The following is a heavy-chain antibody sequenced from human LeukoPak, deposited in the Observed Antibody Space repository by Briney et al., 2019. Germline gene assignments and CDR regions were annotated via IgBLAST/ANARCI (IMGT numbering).Heavy chain of an antibody. V-gene: IGHV4-59*12. CDR3: AREGGYDSSGFQLGNWFDP. CDR2: TYYSGST. Sequence: SETLSLTCTVSGGSISSYYWSWIRQPPGKGLEWIGYTYYSGSTNYNPSLKSRVTISVDTSKNQFSLKLSSVTAADTAVYYCAREGGYDSSGFQLGNWFDPWGQGTLVTVSS. J-gene: IGHJ5*02. D-gene: IGHD3-22*01. CDR1: GGSISSYY.